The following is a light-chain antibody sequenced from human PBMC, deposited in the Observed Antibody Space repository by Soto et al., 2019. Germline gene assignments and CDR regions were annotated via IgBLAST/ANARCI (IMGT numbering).Light chain of an antibody. CDR2: IND. V-gene: IGLV1-44*01. CDR3: AAWDNSLNAYV. CDR1: SSSIGSNP. J-gene: IGLJ1*01. Sequence: QPVLTQPPSASGTPGQRVTISCSGSSSSIGSNPVNWYQHLPGTAPRLLLCINDQRPSGVPDRFSGSKSGTSASLAISGLQSEDEADYYCAAWDNSLNAYVFGTGTKVTVL.